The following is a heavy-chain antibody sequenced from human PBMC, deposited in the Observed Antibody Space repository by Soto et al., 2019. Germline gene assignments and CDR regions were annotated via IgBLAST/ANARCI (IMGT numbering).Heavy chain of an antibody. CDR3: ARGGGRWLKPNFAHFDY. CDR1: GGSISSYY. Sequence: SETLSLTCTVSGGSISSYYWSWIRQPPGKGLEWIGYIYYSGSTNYKPSLKSRVTISVDTSKNQFSLKLSSVTAADTAVYYCARGGGRWLKPNFAHFDYWGQGNLVTVSS. D-gene: IGHD5-12*01. V-gene: IGHV4-59*01. J-gene: IGHJ4*02. CDR2: IYYSGST.